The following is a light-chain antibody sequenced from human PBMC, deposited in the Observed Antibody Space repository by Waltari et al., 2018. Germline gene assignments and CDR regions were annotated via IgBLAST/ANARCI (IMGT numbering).Light chain of an antibody. Sequence: QSALTQPASVSGSPGQPITISCPGTSSDVGGYNTVAWYQQHPGKAPKLMIYDVSNRPSGVSNRFSGSKSGNTASLTISGLQAEDEADYYCSSYTSSSTVVFGGGTKLTVL. V-gene: IGLV2-14*01. CDR2: DVS. CDR1: SSDVGGYNT. J-gene: IGLJ2*01. CDR3: SSYTSSSTVV.